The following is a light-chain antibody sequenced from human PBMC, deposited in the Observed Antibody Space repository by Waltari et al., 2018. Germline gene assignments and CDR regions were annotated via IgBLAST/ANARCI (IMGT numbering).Light chain of an antibody. J-gene: IGKJ4*01. Sequence: DIQLTQSPSFLSASVGDRVTITCRASQDISNFLAWYQQKPGKAPNLLIYAAATLQSGVPSRFSGSGSRTEFTLTISSLQPEDFATYYCQQVNSYPITFGGGTKVEI. CDR2: AAA. CDR1: QDISNF. V-gene: IGKV1-9*01. CDR3: QQVNSYPIT.